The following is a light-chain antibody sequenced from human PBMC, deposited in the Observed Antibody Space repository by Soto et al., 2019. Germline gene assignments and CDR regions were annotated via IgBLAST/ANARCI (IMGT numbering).Light chain of an antibody. Sequence: DIQMTQSPSTLSASVGDRVTITCRASQSINSWLAWYQQKPGKAPRFLIYQASSLQSGVPSRFSGSGYGTVFTPFISNRQPDDFATYYCQQYKSYSSFGQGTKLE. CDR1: QSINSW. V-gene: IGKV1-5*03. J-gene: IGKJ2*01. CDR3: QQYKSYSS. CDR2: QAS.